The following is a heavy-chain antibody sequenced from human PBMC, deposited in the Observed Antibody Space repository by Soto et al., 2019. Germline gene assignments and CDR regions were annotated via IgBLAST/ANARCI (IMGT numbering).Heavy chain of an antibody. CDR3: AKDMVHMGMVVDL. Sequence: QEQLVESGGGVVQPGRSLRLSCVVSGFTFSTYVMHWVRQAPGKGLEWVAVVSFDGSKKYTTDSVKGRFTISRDNSKTTLHLQMNNLRPDDTAVYYCAKDMVHMGMVVDLWGQGTLVTVS. J-gene: IGHJ5*02. CDR2: VSFDGSKK. CDR1: GFTFSTYV. V-gene: IGHV3-30*18. D-gene: IGHD3-10*01.